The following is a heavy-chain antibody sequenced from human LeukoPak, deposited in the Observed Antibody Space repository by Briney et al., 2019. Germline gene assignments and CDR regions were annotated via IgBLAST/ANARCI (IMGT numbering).Heavy chain of an antibody. V-gene: IGHV4-30-2*01. CDR2: IYHSGST. CDR1: GGSISSGGYY. D-gene: IGHD3-22*01. CDR3: ARGRDSRGYQYKGFDC. Sequence: SETLSLTCTVSGGSISSGGYYWSWIRQPPGKGLEWIGYIYHSGSTYYNPSLKSRVTISVDTSKNQFSLRLSSVTAADTAVYYCARGRDSRGYQYKGFDCWGQGTLVTVSS. J-gene: IGHJ4*02.